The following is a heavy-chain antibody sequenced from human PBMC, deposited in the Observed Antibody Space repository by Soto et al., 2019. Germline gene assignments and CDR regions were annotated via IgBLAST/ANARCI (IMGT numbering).Heavy chain of an antibody. J-gene: IGHJ4*02. D-gene: IGHD6-19*01. V-gene: IGHV3-9*01. CDR2: ITWNSGTF. CDR3: AREAINSCWFDGSTSQLYA. CDR1: VFSFDDYA. Sequence: PGGSLRLSCSASVFSFDDYAMHWVRQAPGKGLEWVSGITWNSGTFGYADSLKGRFTISRDNTKNSLHLQMDSLRAEDTALYYCAREAINSCWFDGSTSQLYAWGQGTPVTVS.